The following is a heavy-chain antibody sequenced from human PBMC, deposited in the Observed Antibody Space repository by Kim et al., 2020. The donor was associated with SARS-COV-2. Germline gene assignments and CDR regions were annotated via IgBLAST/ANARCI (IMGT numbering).Heavy chain of an antibody. J-gene: IGHJ6*02. CDR2: ISSSSSYI. CDR3: ARDSGADYYGSGRRYYYYGMDV. Sequence: GGSLRLSCAASGFTFSSYSMNWVRQAPGKGLEWVSSISSSSSYIYYADSVKGRFTISRDNAKNSLYLQMNSLRAEDTAVYYCARDSGADYYGSGRRYYYYGMDVWGQGTTVTVSS. CDR1: GFTFSSYS. V-gene: IGHV3-21*04. D-gene: IGHD3-10*01.